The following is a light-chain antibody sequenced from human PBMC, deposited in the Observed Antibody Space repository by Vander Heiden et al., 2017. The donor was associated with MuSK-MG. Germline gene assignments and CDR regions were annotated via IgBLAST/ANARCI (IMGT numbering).Light chain of an antibody. Sequence: QSALTQPASVSGSPGQSSTISCTGTSSDVGGYNYVYWYQQHPAKATKLMIYDVSHRPSVVSNRFAASNSCTTASLTISVLQAGDEADYYCSSYTSSSLYVFGTGTKVTVL. V-gene: IGLV2-14*03. CDR2: DVS. CDR3: SSYTSSSLYV. CDR1: SSDVGGYNY. J-gene: IGLJ1*01.